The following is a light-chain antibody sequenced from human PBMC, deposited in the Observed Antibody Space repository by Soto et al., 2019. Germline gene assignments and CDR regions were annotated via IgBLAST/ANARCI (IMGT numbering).Light chain of an antibody. J-gene: IGKJ4*01. Sequence: DIVMTQSPLSLPVTPGEPASISCRSSQSLLHSNGYNYLDWYLQKPGQSPQLLIYLGSNRASGVPDRFSGSGSGTDFTLKISRVEPEDVGVYYCMQALQTRLTFGGGTKVDIK. CDR3: MQALQTRLT. CDR2: LGS. CDR1: QSLLHSNGYNY. V-gene: IGKV2-28*01.